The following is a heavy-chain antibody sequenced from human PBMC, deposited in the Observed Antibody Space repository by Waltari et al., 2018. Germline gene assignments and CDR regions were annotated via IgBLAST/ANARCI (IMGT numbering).Heavy chain of an antibody. V-gene: IGHV1-18*01. J-gene: IGHJ6*03. D-gene: IGHD2-15*01. CDR3: ARARDCSSGSCRRVYYFYYYMDV. Sequence: QVQLVQSGPEVKKPGASVKVSCKASGYIFTSYGLKWVRQAPGQGLEWMGWSSGYNGNTNYAQKIKGRVTMPTDTSTNTAYMELRSLRSDDTAVYYCARARDCSSGSCRRVYYFYYYMDVWGKGTTVTVSS. CDR2: SSGYNGNT. CDR1: GYIFTSYG.